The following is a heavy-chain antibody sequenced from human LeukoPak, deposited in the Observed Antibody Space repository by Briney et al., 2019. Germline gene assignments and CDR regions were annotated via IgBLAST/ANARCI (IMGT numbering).Heavy chain of an antibody. CDR2: ISSSSSTI. V-gene: IGHV3-48*01. J-gene: IGHJ4*02. CDR1: GVTFSSFD. CDR3: AREASSGWHYFDY. Sequence: GGSLSLSCGVSGVTFSSFDMNWVRQAPGKGLEWGSYISSSSSTIYYADAVKGRFTISRDNAKNSLYLQMNSLTVEDTAGYYCAREASSGWHYFDYWGQGTLVTVSS. D-gene: IGHD6-19*01.